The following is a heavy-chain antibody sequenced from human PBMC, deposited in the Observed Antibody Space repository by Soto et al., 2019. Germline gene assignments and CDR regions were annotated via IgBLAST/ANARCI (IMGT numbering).Heavy chain of an antibody. CDR3: ATRDPGHY. J-gene: IGHJ4*02. CDR1: GYTFTTYY. V-gene: IGHV1-46*01. Sequence: QVQLVQSGAEVKKPGASVKVSCKASGYTFTTYYMHWVRQAPGQGLEWMGIISPDGGSTSYAQKIQGRVTMTRDTSTSTVYMELSSLRSEDTAVYYCATRDPGHYWGQGTLVTVSS. CDR2: ISPDGGST.